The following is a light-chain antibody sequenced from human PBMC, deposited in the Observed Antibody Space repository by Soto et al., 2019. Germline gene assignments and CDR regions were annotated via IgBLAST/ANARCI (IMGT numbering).Light chain of an antibody. CDR3: QQFGSSPYT. CDR1: QSLSINF. J-gene: IGKJ2*01. CDR2: GAS. Sequence: EIVLTQSPETMSLSPGDTATLSCRASQSLSINFLAWYQQKPGQAPRLLISGASSRATGIPDRFSGSGSGSDFTLTISRLEPEDLAVYYCQQFGSSPYTFGQGTKLEIK. V-gene: IGKV3-20*01.